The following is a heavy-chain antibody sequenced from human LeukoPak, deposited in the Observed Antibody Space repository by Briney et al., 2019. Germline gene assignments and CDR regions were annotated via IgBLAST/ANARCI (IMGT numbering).Heavy chain of an antibody. V-gene: IGHV4-31*03. CDR1: GGSISSGGYY. CDR2: IYYSGST. Sequence: KPSQTLSLTCTVSGGSISSGGYYWSWIRQHPGKGLEWIGYIYYSGSTYYNPSLKSRVTISVDTSKNQFSLKLSSETAADTAVYYCARQDGTYYDFWSGYYTGGEIDYWGQGTLVTVSS. J-gene: IGHJ4*02. CDR3: ARQDGTYYDFWSGYYTGGEIDY. D-gene: IGHD3-3*01.